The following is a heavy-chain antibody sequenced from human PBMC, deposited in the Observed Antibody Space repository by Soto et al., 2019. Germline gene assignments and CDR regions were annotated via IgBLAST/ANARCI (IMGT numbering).Heavy chain of an antibody. CDR2: INHSGST. V-gene: IGHV4-34*01. CDR1: GGSFSGYY. Sequence: GTLCLTCAVYGGSFSGYYWSGVRQPPGKGLEWIAEINHSGSTNYNPSLKSRVTISVDTSKNYFSLKLSFVTAADTAVYYCARALPVSRYCISIDCPRSGMDVWGQGTTVTVSS. J-gene: IGHJ6*02. D-gene: IGHD2-2*01. CDR3: ARALPVSRYCISIDCPRSGMDV.